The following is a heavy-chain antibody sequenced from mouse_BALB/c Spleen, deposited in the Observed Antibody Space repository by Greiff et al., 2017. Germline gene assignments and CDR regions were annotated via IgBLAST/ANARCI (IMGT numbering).Heavy chain of an antibody. CDR2: ISSGGSYT. J-gene: IGHJ3*01. Sequence: EVQLQESGGGLVKPGGSLKLSCAASGFTFSSYTMSWVRQTPEKRLEWVATISSGGSYTYYPDSVKGRFTISRDNAKNTLYLQMSSLKSEDTAMYYCTRDQDGYYVAYWGQGTLVTVSA. D-gene: IGHD2-3*01. CDR1: GFTFSSYT. CDR3: TRDQDGYYVAY. V-gene: IGHV5-6-4*01.